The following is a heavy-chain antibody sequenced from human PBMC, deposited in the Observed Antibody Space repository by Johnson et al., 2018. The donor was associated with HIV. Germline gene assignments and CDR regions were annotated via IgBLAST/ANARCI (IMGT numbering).Heavy chain of an antibody. J-gene: IGHJ3*02. D-gene: IGHD5-24*01. CDR3: AREMATIRGYAFDI. CDR1: GFTFSSYG. CDR2: ISYDGSNK. V-gene: IGHV3-30*19. Sequence: QVQLVESGGGVVQPGGSLRLSCAASGFTFSSYGMHWVRQAPGKGLEWVAVISYDGSNKYYADSVKGRFTISRDNSKNTLYLQMNSLRAEDTAVYSCAREMATIRGYAFDIWGQGTMVTVSS.